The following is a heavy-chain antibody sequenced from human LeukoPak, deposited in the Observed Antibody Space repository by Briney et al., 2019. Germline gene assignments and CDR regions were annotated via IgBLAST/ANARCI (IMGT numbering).Heavy chain of an antibody. CDR1: GLTFSSYW. J-gene: IGHJ4*02. Sequence: PGGSLRLSCAGSGLTFSSYWMHWVRQAPGKGLVWVSRIKGDGSSTSYADSVKGRFTISRDNTKNTLYPQMNSLRAEDTAVYYCAGWGDSGYDHSWGQGTLVTVSS. CDR3: AGWGDSGYDHS. V-gene: IGHV3-74*01. CDR2: IKGDGSST. D-gene: IGHD5-12*01.